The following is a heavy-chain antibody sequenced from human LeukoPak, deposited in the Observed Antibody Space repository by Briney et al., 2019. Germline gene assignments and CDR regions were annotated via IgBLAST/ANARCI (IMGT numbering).Heavy chain of an antibody. CDR3: AKVAHYYGSGSYYEYYFDY. J-gene: IGHJ4*02. CDR2: ISGSGGST. CDR1: GFTFSSYA. Sequence: GGSLRLSCAASGFTFSSYAMSWVRQAPGKGLEWVSAISGSGGSTYYADSVKGRFTISRDNSKNTLYLQMNSLSADDTAVYYCAKVAHYYGSGSYYEYYFDYWGQGALVTVSS. V-gene: IGHV3-23*01. D-gene: IGHD3-10*01.